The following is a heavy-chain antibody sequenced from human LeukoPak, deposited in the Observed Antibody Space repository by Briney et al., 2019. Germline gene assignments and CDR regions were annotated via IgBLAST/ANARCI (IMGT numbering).Heavy chain of an antibody. V-gene: IGHV1-69*04. CDR3: ARRPVDTAMVREIEYFDY. J-gene: IGHJ4*02. CDR2: IIPILGIA. CDR1: GGTFSSYA. Sequence: SVTVSCKASGGTFSSYAISWVRQAPGQGLEWMGRIIPILGIANYAQKFQGRVTITADKSTSTAYMELSSLRSEDTAVYYCARRPVDTAMVREIEYFDYWGQGTLVTVSS. D-gene: IGHD5-18*01.